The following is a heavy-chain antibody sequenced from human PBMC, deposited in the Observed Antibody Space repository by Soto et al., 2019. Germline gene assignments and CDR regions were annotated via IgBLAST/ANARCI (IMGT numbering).Heavy chain of an antibody. D-gene: IGHD3-3*01. CDR3: ARWGQASYDDFWSGYHYGMDV. Sequence: QVQLVQSGAEVKKPGASVKVSCKASGYTFTSYGISWVRQAPGQGLEWMGWISAYNGNTNYAQKLQGRVTMTTDTSTSTAYMELRSLRSDDTAVYYCARWGQASYDDFWSGYHYGMDVWGQGTTVTVSS. CDR2: ISAYNGNT. V-gene: IGHV1-18*04. CDR1: GYTFTSYG. J-gene: IGHJ6*02.